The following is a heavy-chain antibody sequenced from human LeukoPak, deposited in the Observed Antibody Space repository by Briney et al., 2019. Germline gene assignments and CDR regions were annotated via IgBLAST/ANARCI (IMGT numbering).Heavy chain of an antibody. CDR3: ARVRNTVKDYFYAMDV. J-gene: IGHJ6*02. CDR2: IYYSGST. D-gene: IGHD4-11*01. Sequence: SETLSLTCTVSRGSINSYYWTWIRQPPGKGLEWIGYIYYSGSTNYNPSLGSRVTISADTSKNLFSLKLSSVTAADTAVYYCARVRNTVKDYFYAMDVWGQGTTVTVSS. V-gene: IGHV4-59*01. CDR1: RGSINSYY.